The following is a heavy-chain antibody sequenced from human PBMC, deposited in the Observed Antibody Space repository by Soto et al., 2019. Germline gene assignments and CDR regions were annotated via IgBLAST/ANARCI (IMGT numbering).Heavy chain of an antibody. CDR1: GFTFSTYG. CDR2: ISYDGSNK. J-gene: IGHJ6*03. V-gene: IGHV3-30*18. CDR3: AKDQAAIIPYYYMDV. Sequence: QVQLVESGGGVVQPGRSLRLSCAASGFTFSTYGMHWVRQAPGKGLEWVAVISYDGSNKYYADSVKGRFTISRDNSKNTLYLQMNSLRAEDTAVYDCAKDQAAIIPYYYMDVWGKGTTVTVSS. D-gene: IGHD2-2*02.